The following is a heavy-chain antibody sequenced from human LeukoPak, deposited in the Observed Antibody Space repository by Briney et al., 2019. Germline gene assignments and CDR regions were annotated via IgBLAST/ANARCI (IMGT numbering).Heavy chain of an antibody. D-gene: IGHD6-19*01. J-gene: IGHJ4*02. CDR3: ARALYSSGWYFDY. Sequence: PSETLSLTCAVYGGSFSGYYWSWIRQPPGKGLEWIGEINRSGSTNYNPSLKSRVTISVDTSKNQFSLKLSSVTAADTAVYYCARALYSSGWYFDYWGQGTLVTVSS. CDR1: GGSFSGYY. V-gene: IGHV4-34*01. CDR2: INRSGST.